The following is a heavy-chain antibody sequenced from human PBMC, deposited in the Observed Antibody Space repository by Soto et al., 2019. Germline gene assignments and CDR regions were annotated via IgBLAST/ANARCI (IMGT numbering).Heavy chain of an antibody. CDR2: IYYNGST. V-gene: IGHV4-61*08. CDR1: GWSMSSGGYY. CDR3: ASGVIWSGRDDAFDI. Sequence: ETLPLTGTGSGWSMSSGGYYWSWLRKHTGKGLEWIGYIYYNGSTYYNPSLKSRVTISVDTSKNQFSLKLSSVTAADTAVYYCASGVIWSGRDDAFDIWGQGKMVTGSS. J-gene: IGHJ3*02. D-gene: IGHD3-3*01.